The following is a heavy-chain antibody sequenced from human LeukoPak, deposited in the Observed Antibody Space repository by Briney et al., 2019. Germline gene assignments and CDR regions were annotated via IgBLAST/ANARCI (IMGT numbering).Heavy chain of an antibody. D-gene: IGHD3-10*02. V-gene: IGHV4-4*02. Sequence: SGTLSLTCAVSGGSISSSNWWSWVRQPPGKGLEWIGEIYHSGSTNYNPSLKSRVTISVDKSKNQFSLKLSSVTAADTAVYYCARLNLGPIYGAYYFDYWGQGTLVTVSS. J-gene: IGHJ4*02. CDR2: IYHSGST. CDR1: GGSISSSNW. CDR3: ARLNLGPIYGAYYFDY.